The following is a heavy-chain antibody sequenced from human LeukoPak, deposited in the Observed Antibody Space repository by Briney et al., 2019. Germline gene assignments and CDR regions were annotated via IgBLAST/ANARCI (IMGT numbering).Heavy chain of an antibody. CDR1: GFTFSSYA. V-gene: IGHV3-23*01. CDR3: ARDRNTGSSYENLFEY. CDR2: ISSSGGGT. J-gene: IGHJ4*02. D-gene: IGHD1-26*01. Sequence: PGGSLRLSCAASGFTFSSYAMSWVRQAPGKGLEWVSSISSSGGGTYYADSVKGRFTISRDNAKNTLYLQMNSLRAEDTSVYYCARDRNTGSSYENLFEYWGQGSLVTVSS.